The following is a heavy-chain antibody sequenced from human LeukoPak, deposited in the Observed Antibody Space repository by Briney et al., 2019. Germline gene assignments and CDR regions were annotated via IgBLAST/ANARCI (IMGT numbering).Heavy chain of an antibody. J-gene: IGHJ4*02. CDR1: GGSISSRRTY. Sequence: SETLSLTYPVSGGSISSRRTYWDYIREPPGKGLEWIGSIYYGGSTYYNPSLKSRVTISVDRSKNQFSLKLSSVTAADTAVYYCARGGYSYGSNPDYWGQGTLVTVSS. CDR3: ARGGYSYGSNPDY. D-gene: IGHD5-18*01. V-gene: IGHV4-39*07. CDR2: IYYGGST.